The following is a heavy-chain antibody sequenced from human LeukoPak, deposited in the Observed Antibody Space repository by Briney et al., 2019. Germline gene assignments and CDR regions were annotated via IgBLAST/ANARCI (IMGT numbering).Heavy chain of an antibody. CDR1: GGSISSSSYY. Sequence: SETLSLTCTVSGGSISSSSYYWGWIRQPPGKGLEWIGSIYYSGSTYYNPSLKSRVTISVDTSKNQFSLKLSSVTAADTAVYYCASIEGYSPGGYWGQGTLVTVSS. D-gene: IGHD5-12*01. J-gene: IGHJ4*02. CDR2: IYYSGST. V-gene: IGHV4-39*07. CDR3: ASIEGYSPGGY.